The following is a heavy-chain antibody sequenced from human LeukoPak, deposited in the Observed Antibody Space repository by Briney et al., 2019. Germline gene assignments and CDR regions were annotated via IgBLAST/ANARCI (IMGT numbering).Heavy chain of an antibody. J-gene: IGHJ3*02. CDR2: IYYSGST. Sequence: PSETLSLTCTVSGGSISSGGYYWSWIRQHPGQGLEWIGYIYYSGSTYYNPSLKSRVTISVDTSKNQFSLKLSSVTAADTAVYYCARAPISYYYDSSGVYAFDIWGQGTMVTVSS. D-gene: IGHD3-22*01. V-gene: IGHV4-31*03. CDR3: ARAPISYYYDSSGVYAFDI. CDR1: GGSISSGGYY.